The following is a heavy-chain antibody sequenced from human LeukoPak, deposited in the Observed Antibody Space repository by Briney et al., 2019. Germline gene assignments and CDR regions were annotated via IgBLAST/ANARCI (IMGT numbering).Heavy chain of an antibody. CDR2: IKSKTDSGTT. D-gene: IGHD3-3*01. CDR1: GFTFSNAW. Sequence: PGGSLRHSCSASGFTFSNAWMSWVRQAPGKGLEWVGRIKSKTDSGTTDYAAPVKGRFTISRDDSKNTLYLQMNSLKTEDTAVYYCTTGMEGFRNFDYWGQGTLVTVSS. V-gene: IGHV3-15*01. CDR3: TTGMEGFRNFDY. J-gene: IGHJ4*02.